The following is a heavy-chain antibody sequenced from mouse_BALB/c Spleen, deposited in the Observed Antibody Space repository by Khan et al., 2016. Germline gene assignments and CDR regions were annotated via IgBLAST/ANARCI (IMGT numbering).Heavy chain of an antibody. CDR2: ISSGGGST. V-gene: IGHV5-12-1*01. Sequence: EVELVESGGGLVKPGGSLKLSCAASGFAFSSYDMSWVRQTPEKRLEWVAYISSGGGSTYYPDTVKGRFTISRDNAKNTLYLQMSSLKSEDTAMYYCARHDYYAMDYWGQGTSVTVSS. J-gene: IGHJ4*01. CDR3: ARHDYYAMDY. CDR1: GFAFSSYD.